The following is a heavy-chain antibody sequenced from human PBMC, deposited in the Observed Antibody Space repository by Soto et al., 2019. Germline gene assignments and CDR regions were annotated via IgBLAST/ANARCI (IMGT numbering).Heavy chain of an antibody. D-gene: IGHD3-3*01. CDR1: GFTFSSYA. CDR2: ISGSGGST. J-gene: IGHJ4*02. CDR3: AKDGGAFYDFWSGYYTGLDY. V-gene: IGHV3-23*01. Sequence: SGGSLRLSCAASGFTFSSYAMSWVRQAPGKGLEWVSAISGSGGSTYYADSVKGRFTISRDNSKNTLYLQMNSLRAEDTAVYYCAKDGGAFYDFWSGYYTGLDYWGQGTLVTVSS.